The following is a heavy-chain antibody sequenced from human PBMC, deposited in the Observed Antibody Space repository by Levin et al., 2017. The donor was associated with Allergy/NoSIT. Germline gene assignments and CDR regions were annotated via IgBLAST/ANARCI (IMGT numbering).Heavy chain of an antibody. CDR2: IYYSGST. CDR1: GGSISSNSHY. Sequence: KASETLSLTCSVSGGSISSNSHYWGWIRQSPGNGLESIGSIYYSGSTYYNPSLKSRVTISLDTSKNQFSLNLGSVTAADTAVYYCARHGRAMLGNFDYWGQGTLVTVSS. CDR3: ARHGRAMLGNFDY. D-gene: IGHD7-27*01. V-gene: IGHV4-39*01. J-gene: IGHJ4*02.